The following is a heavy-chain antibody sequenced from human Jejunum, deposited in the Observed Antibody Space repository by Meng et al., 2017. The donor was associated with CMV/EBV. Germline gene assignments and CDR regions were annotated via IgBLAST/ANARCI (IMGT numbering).Heavy chain of an antibody. J-gene: IGHJ4*02. CDR2: IRNDGSEI. V-gene: IGHV3-30*02. CDR3: VKDKGRTALDY. D-gene: IGHD3-10*01. Sequence: LVESGGDVVQPGVYLRLSCVTSGISFSNSGMHWVRQAPGKGLEWVVFIRNDGSEIYYVDSVKGRFTISRDNSKNTVYLQMNSLRVEDTGVYYCVKDKGRTALDYWGQGSLVTVSS. CDR1: GISFSNSG.